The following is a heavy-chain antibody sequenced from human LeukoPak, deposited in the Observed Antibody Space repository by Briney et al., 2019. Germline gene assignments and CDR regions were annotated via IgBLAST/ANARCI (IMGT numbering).Heavy chain of an antibody. J-gene: IGHJ4*02. CDR2: INHSGST. V-gene: IGHV4-34*01. CDR1: GGSFSGYY. D-gene: IGHD5-18*01. CDR3: AISGYSYGWYFDY. Sequence: PSETLSLTCAVYGGSFSGYYWSWIRQPPGKGLEWIGEINHSGSTNYNPSLKSRVTISVDTSKNQFSLKLSSVTAADTAVYYCAISGYSYGWYFDYWGQGTLVTVSS.